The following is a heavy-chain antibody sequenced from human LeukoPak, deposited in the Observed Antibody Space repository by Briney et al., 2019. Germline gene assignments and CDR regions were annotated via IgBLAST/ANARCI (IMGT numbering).Heavy chain of an antibody. V-gene: IGHV1-24*01. J-gene: IGHJ3*02. CDR1: GYTLTELS. CDR3: ARVGSIFGVPRGFDI. Sequence: ASVKVSCKVSGYTLTELSMHWVRQAPGKGLEWMGGFDPEDGETIYAQKFQGRVTSTADESTSTAYMELGSLRSEDTAVYYCARVGSIFGVPRGFDIWGQGTMVTVSS. D-gene: IGHD3-3*01. CDR2: FDPEDGET.